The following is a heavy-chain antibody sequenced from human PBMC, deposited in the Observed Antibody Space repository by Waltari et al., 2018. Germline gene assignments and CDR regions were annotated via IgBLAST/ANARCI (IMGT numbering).Heavy chain of an antibody. Sequence: EVQLVESGGALVQPGGSLKLSCAASVLILSDYAIHSVRQASGKGPEWVGRIRSRFKGDATAYGESVQGRFTISRDDSKNTVYLEMNSLKTDDTAVYYCIRPFEMGIDWGQGTLVTVSS. D-gene: IGHD7-27*01. J-gene: IGHJ4*02. CDR1: VLILSDYA. CDR3: IRPFEMGID. CDR2: IRSRFKGDAT. V-gene: IGHV3-73*01.